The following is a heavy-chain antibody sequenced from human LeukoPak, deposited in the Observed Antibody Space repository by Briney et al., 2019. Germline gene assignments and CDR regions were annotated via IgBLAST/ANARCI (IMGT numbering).Heavy chain of an antibody. CDR1: GFTFSSYG. Sequence: GGSLRLSCAASGFTFSSYGMHWVRQAPGKGLEWVSVIWYDGSNKYYADSVKGRFTISRDNSKNTLYLQMNSLRAQETAVYYCVKDGERGGWYAIAYWGEGTLVSVSS. V-gene: IGHV3-33*06. J-gene: IGHJ4*02. CDR2: IWYDGSNK. CDR3: VKDGERGGWYAIAY. D-gene: IGHD6-19*01.